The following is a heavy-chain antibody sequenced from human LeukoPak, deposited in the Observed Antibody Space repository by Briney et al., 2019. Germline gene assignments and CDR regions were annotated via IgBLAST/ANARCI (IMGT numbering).Heavy chain of an antibody. V-gene: IGHV3-30-3*01. D-gene: IGHD6-13*01. CDR3: ARDTSSSWYFWFDP. CDR2: ISYDGSNK. Sequence: GGSLRLSCAASGFTFSSYAMHWVRQAPGKGLEWVAVISYDGSNKYYADSVKGRFTISRDNAKNTLYLQMNSLRAEDTAVYYCARDTSSSWYFWFDPWGQGTLVTVSS. CDR1: GFTFSSYA. J-gene: IGHJ5*02.